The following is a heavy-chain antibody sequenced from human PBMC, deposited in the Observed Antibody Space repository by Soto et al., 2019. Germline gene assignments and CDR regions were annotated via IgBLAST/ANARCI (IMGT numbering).Heavy chain of an antibody. Sequence: QVQLVQSGAEVKKPGASVKVSCKASGYTFISYGISWVRQAPGQGLEWMGWINAFNGNTNYAQKLQGRVTMTSDTSTSTAYMELRSLRSDDTAVYYWARDPVAGTYFDYWGQGTLVTVSS. CDR1: GYTFISYG. V-gene: IGHV1-18*01. D-gene: IGHD6-19*01. CDR3: ARDPVAGTYFDY. CDR2: INAFNGNT. J-gene: IGHJ4*02.